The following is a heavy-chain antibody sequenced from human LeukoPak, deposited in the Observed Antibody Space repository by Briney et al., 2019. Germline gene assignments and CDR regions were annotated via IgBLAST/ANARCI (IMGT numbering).Heavy chain of an antibody. D-gene: IGHD3-3*01. CDR2: IDSDGRPT. CDR1: GFTFSIYW. CDR3: VWMSPPAG. V-gene: IGHV3-74*01. Sequence: PGRSHTLSCAASGFTFSIYWAHCARHAPGKGLVWVLRIDSDGRPTTYADYVKDRFPISRDNAKNTLYLQMNSLRAEDTAVYYCVWMSPPAGWGQGTLVTVSS. J-gene: IGHJ4*02.